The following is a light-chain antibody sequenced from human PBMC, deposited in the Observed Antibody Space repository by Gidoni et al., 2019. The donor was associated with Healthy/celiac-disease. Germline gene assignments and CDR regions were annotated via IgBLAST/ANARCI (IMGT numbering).Light chain of an antibody. CDR3: QQYGSSSWT. CDR2: GAS. J-gene: IGKJ1*01. V-gene: IGKV3-20*01. CDR1: QSVSSSY. Sequence: EIVLTPSPGTLSLSPGERATLSCRASQSVSSSYLAWYQPKPGQAPRLPIYGASSRATGIPDRFSGSGSGTDFTLTISRLEPEDFAVYYCQQYGSSSWTFGQGTKVEIK.